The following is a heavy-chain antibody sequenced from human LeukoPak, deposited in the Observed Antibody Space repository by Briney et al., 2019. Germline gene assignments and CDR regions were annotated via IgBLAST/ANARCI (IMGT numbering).Heavy chain of an antibody. V-gene: IGHV2-70*01. J-gene: IGHJ4*02. CDR1: GFSLSTSGMC. Sequence: SGPTLVNPTQPLTLTCTSSGFSLSTSGMCVSWIRQPPAKALEWLAHIDWDDDKYYTASLKTRLTISKDTSKTQVVLTMTNMDPVDTATYYCARTRSRDGYNFDYWGQGTLVTVSS. D-gene: IGHD5-24*01. CDR2: IDWDDDK. CDR3: ARTRSRDGYNFDY.